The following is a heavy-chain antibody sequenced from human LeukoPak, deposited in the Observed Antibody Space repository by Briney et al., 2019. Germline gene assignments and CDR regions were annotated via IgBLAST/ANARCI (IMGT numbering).Heavy chain of an antibody. CDR1: GFTFSSYV. Sequence: GGSLRLSCAASGFTFSSYVMSWVLQEPGKGLEWFSSISGSGGSSYYADSVKGRLTISRDNSKNTLSLQMNSLRAEDTAIYYCAKDLRCSSTSCYGMDVWGQGTTVTVSS. V-gene: IGHV3-23*01. CDR3: AKDLRCSSTSCYGMDV. J-gene: IGHJ6*02. D-gene: IGHD2-2*01. CDR2: ISGSGGSS.